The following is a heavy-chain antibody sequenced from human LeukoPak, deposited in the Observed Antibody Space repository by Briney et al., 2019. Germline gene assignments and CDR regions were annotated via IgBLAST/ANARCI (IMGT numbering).Heavy chain of an antibody. V-gene: IGHV4-39*07. CDR1: GGAISSGSFY. J-gene: IGHJ4*02. CDR3: AQDSSGWHNYFDY. D-gene: IGHD6-19*01. CDR2: IFSTGST. Sequence: SETLSLTCTVSGGAISSGSFYWGWIRQPPGKGLEWIGSIFSTGSTYYSPSLRGRVIRSVDAAKDQFSLKLSSVTAADTAVYYCAQDSSGWHNYFDYWGQGTLVTVSS.